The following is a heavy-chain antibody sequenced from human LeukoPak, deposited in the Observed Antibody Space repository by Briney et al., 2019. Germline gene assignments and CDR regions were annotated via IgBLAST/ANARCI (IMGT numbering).Heavy chain of an antibody. J-gene: IGHJ4*02. D-gene: IGHD5-12*01. Sequence: PGGSLRLSCAASGFTFNYYSMHWVRQAPGKGLEWVSTISRSSDYIYYADSVKGRFTIPRDNAKNSLYLQMNSLTADDTAVYYCARGGGDSGYDYDDYWGQGTLVTVSS. CDR1: GFTFNYYS. V-gene: IGHV3-21*01. CDR2: ISRSSDYI. CDR3: ARGGGDSGYDYDDY.